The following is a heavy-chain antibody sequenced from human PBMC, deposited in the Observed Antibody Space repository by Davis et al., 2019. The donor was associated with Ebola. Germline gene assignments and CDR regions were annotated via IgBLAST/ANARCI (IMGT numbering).Heavy chain of an antibody. D-gene: IGHD3-9*01. CDR3: TTLDILTAYVPYAMDV. Sequence: AASVKVSCKGSGYSFSEYYMHWVQGAPGKGLEWVGLVDPKAGKTVYAEKFQDRVTITADRSTDTVYMELSSLRFEDAAVYYCTTLDILTAYVPYAMDVWGQGTTVTVS. CDR1: GYSFSEYY. V-gene: IGHV1-69-2*01. CDR2: VDPKAGKT. J-gene: IGHJ6*02.